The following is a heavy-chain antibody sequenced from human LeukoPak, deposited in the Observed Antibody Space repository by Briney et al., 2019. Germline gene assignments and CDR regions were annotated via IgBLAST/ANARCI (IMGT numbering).Heavy chain of an antibody. V-gene: IGHV3-23*01. J-gene: IGHJ6*02. Sequence: QPGRSLRLSCAASGFTFSAYAMTWVRQAPGKGLDWVSSIGSDNKPHYSESVKGRFAISRDNSKSMLFLQLNSLRAEDTALYYCARDLPYYVAMDVWGQGTTVTVSS. CDR2: IGSDNKP. CDR3: ARDLPYYVAMDV. D-gene: IGHD3-10*02. CDR1: GFTFSAYA.